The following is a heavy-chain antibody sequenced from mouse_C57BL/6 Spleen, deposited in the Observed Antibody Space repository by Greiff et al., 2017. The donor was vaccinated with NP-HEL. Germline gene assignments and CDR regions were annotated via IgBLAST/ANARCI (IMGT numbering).Heavy chain of an antibody. CDR1: GFTFSDAW. Sequence: EVQRVESGGGLVQPGGSMKLSCAASGFTFSDAWMDWVRQSPEKGLEWVAEIRNKANNHATYYAESVKGRFTISRDDSKSSVYLQMNSLRAEDTGIYYCTRQTAQATFAYWGQGTLVTVSA. J-gene: IGHJ3*01. V-gene: IGHV6-6*01. D-gene: IGHD3-2*02. CDR2: IRNKANNHAT. CDR3: TRQTAQATFAY.